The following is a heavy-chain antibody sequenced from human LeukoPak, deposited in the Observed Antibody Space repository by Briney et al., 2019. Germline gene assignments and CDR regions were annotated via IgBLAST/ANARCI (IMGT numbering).Heavy chain of an antibody. CDR1: GFTFSSYS. CDR3: ASPMPRITISYYYGMDV. Sequence: PGGSLRLSCAASGFTFSSYSMNWVRQAPGKGLEWVSSISSSSSYIYYADSVKGRFTISRDNAKNSLYLQMNSLRAEDTAVYYCASPMPRITISYYYGMDVWGQGTTVTVSS. D-gene: IGHD3-3*01. CDR2: ISSSSSYI. V-gene: IGHV3-21*01. J-gene: IGHJ6*02.